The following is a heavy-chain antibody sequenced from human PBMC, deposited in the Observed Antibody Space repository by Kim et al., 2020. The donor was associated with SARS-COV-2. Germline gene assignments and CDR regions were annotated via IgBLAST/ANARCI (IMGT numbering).Heavy chain of an antibody. CDR2: LYSGGDT. CDR1: GLTVSRNY. CDR3: VREVIRASAYYGRDV. V-gene: IGHV3-66*01. J-gene: IGHJ6*02. Sequence: GGSLRLSCAASGLTVSRNYMRWFRQAPGKGLQWVSVLYSGGDTYYADSVRGRFTISRDTFINTVYLQMNSRRAEDTGVYYCVREVIRASAYYGRDVWG.